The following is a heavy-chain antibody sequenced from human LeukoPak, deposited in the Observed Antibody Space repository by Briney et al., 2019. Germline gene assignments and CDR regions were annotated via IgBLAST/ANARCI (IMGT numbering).Heavy chain of an antibody. Sequence: GGSLRLSCAASGFTFSSYWMSWVRQAPGKGLEWVANIKQDGSEKYYVDSVKGRFTISRDNAKNSLYLQMNSLRAEDTALYYCARGAPGFGELLWYFDYWGQGTLVTVSS. CDR3: ARGAPGFGELLWYFDY. V-gene: IGHV3-7*03. J-gene: IGHJ4*02. D-gene: IGHD3-10*01. CDR2: IKQDGSEK. CDR1: GFTFSSYW.